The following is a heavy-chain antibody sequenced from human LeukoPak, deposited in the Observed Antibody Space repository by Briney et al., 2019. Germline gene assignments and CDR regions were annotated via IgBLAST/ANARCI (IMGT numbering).Heavy chain of an antibody. V-gene: IGHV6-1*01. D-gene: IGHD5-18*01. CDR2: TYFRFKWHN. CDR3: ARDRAPTRRSSSGYSSYYPMDV. J-gene: IGHJ6*02. CDR1: GDTVSSNSAT. Sequence: SQTLSLTCDISGDTVSSNSATWNWIRQSPSRGLEWLGRTYFRFKWHNDYAESVRSRISINPDTSKNQFSLHLNSVTLEDTAVYYCARDRAPTRRSSSGYSSYYPMDVWGQGTTVTVSS.